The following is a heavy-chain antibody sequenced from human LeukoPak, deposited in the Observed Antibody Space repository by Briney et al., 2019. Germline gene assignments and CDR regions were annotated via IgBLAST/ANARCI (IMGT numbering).Heavy chain of an antibody. CDR3: ASITIFGEYFDY. D-gene: IGHD3-3*01. V-gene: IGHV4-30-4*08. J-gene: IGHJ4*02. CDR2: IYYSGST. Sequence: PSQTLSLTCTVSGGSISSGDYYWSWIRQPPGKGLEWIGYIYYSGSTYYNPSLKSRVTISVDTSKNQFSLKPSSVTAADTAVYYCASITIFGEYFDYWGQGTLVTVSS. CDR1: GGSISSGDYY.